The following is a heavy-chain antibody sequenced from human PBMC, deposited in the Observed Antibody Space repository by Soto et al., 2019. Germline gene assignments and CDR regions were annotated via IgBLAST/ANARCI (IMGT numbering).Heavy chain of an antibody. CDR3: ARGPTTEKVDS. V-gene: IGHV4-59*01. J-gene: IGHJ4*02. Sequence: SETLSLTCTVSGGSISSYYWSWIRQPPGKGLEWIGYIYYSGSTNYNPSLKSRVTISVDTSKNQFSLKLSSVTAADTAVHYCARGPTTEKVDSWGQGILVTVSS. CDR1: GGSISSYY. CDR2: IYYSGST.